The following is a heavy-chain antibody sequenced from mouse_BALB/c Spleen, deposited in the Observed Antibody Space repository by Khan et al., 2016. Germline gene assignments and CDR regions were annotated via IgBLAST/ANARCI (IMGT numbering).Heavy chain of an antibody. Sequence: QVQLQQPGAELMKPGASVKISCKATGYTFSSYWIEWVKQRPGHGLEWIGEILPGSGSTNYNEKFRGKATFTADTSSNTAYMQLSSLTSEDSAVHYWARTGRRGYFDYWGQGTTLTVSS. CDR1: GYTFSSYW. CDR2: ILPGSGST. CDR3: ARTGRRGYFDY. D-gene: IGHD3-1*01. J-gene: IGHJ2*01. V-gene: IGHV1-9*01.